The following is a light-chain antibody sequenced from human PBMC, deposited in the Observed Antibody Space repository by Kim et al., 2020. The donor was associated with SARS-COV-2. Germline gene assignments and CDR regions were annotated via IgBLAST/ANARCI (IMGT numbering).Light chain of an antibody. Sequence: PGTRATLSCRASQSIRSGYLAWYQQKPGQAPRLLIYGASSRSTGIPDRFSGSGSGTDFSLTISRLEPEDFAVYYCQQYDSSPVFGPGTKVDIK. CDR1: QSIRSGY. J-gene: IGKJ3*01. CDR3: QQYDSSPV. V-gene: IGKV3-20*01. CDR2: GAS.